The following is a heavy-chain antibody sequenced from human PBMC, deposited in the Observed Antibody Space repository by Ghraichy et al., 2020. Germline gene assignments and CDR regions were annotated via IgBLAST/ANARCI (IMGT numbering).Heavy chain of an antibody. Sequence: SVKVSCKGLGDDFSYSVISWVRQVPGQGLEWMGGITPFFNRRDYTQKFQGRVTFTADDSTKTAYMELSSLTSEDTAVYYCASDFSGDYSYFDSWGQGTLVTVSS. D-gene: IGHD1-26*01. V-gene: IGHV1-69*13. CDR3: ASDFSGDYSYFDS. CDR1: GDDFSYSV. J-gene: IGHJ4*02. CDR2: ITPFFNRR.